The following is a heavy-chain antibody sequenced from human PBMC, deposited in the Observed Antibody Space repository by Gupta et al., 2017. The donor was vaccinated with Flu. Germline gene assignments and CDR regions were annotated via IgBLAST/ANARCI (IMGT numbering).Heavy chain of an antibody. J-gene: IGHJ6*02. V-gene: IGHV4-59*01. CDR2: IYYSGST. D-gene: IGHD6-6*01. CDR1: GGSISSYY. CDR3: ARTPSPSIAAHFLPKTEFRDYYYYGMDV. Sequence: QVQLQESGPGLVKPSETLSLTCTVSGGSISSYYWSWIRQPPGKGLEWIGYIYYSGSTNYNPSLKSRVTISVDTSKNQFSLKLSSVTAADTAVYYCARTPSPSIAAHFLPKTEFRDYYYYGMDVWGQGTTVTVSS.